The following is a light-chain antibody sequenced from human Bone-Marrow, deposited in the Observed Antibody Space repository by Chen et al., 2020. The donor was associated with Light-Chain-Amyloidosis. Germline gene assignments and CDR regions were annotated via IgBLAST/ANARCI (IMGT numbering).Light chain of an antibody. J-gene: IGLJ2*01. CDR1: ALPKKY. Sequence: SYELTQPPSVSVSLGQMARITCSGEALPKKYAYWYQQKPGQFPVLVIYKDSERPSGIPERFSGSSSGTIVTLTISGVQAEDEADYHCQSADSSGTYEVIFGGGTKLTVL. V-gene: IGLV3-16*01. CDR3: QSADSSGTYEVI. CDR2: KDS.